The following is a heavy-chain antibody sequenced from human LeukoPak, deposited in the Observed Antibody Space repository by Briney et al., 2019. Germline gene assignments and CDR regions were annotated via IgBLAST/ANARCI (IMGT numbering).Heavy chain of an antibody. CDR3: ARQSLRFGEYTYDY. CDR1: GYSFTSYW. Sequence: ESLKISCKCSGYSFTSYWIGWVRQMPGKGLEWMGIIYPEDSDTRYSPPLQGQVPISADKSISPAYLQWSSLKASDPAMYYCARQSLRFGEYTYDYWGQGTLVTVSS. CDR2: IYPEDSDT. V-gene: IGHV5-51*01. J-gene: IGHJ4*02. D-gene: IGHD3-10*01.